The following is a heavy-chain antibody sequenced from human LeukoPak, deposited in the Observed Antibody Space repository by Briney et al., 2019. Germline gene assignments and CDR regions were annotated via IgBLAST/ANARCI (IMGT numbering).Heavy chain of an antibody. CDR3: ARDAEFWSGSYDS. V-gene: IGHV1-18*01. D-gene: IGHD3-3*01. CDR1: GYTFTSYG. Sequence: GASAKVSCKAVGYTFTSYGISWVRQAPGQALEWLGWINCYNGKKNYARKVLGRVTMTADTSTSTAYMELRSLRSDDTAVYYCARDAEFWSGSYDSWGQGTLVTVSS. CDR2: INCYNGKK. J-gene: IGHJ5*01.